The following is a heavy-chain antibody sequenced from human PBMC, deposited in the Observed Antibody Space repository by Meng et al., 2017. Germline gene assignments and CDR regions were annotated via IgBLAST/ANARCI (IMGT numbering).Heavy chain of an antibody. CDR3: ARLSRMAAAGIGGWFDP. Sequence: GESLKISCKGSGYSFTSYWIGWGRQMPGKGLEWMGIIDPGDSDTRYSPSFQGQVTLSADKSIRTTYLQWSSLKASATAMYYCARLSRMAAAGIGGWFDPWGQRTLVTVSS. D-gene: IGHD6-13*01. CDR2: IDPGDSDT. J-gene: IGHJ5*02. V-gene: IGHV5-51*01. CDR1: GYSFTSYW.